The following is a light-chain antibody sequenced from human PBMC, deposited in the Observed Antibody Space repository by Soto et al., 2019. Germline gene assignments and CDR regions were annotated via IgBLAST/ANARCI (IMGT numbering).Light chain of an antibody. V-gene: IGKV3-11*01. Sequence: DIVVTQSPSTLSLSRGERATLSCRASQSVRNYLAWYQQKPCQAPRLLIYDASKRATGIPARFSGSGSGTDFTLTISSLEPEDFAVYYCQQRSDWPLTFGGGTKVEIK. J-gene: IGKJ4*01. CDR1: QSVRNY. CDR2: DAS. CDR3: QQRSDWPLT.